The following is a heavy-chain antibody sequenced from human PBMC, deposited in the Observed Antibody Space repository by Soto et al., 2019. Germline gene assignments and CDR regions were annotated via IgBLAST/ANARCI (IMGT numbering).Heavy chain of an antibody. J-gene: IGHJ4*02. CDR1: GFTFSHYG. V-gene: IGHV3-30*03. D-gene: IGHD4-17*01. CDR3: TCDGDYGLDY. Sequence: QVHLVESGGGVVQPGRSLRLSCAASGFTFSHYGMHWVRQAPGAGLEWVAVISYDGTNTSYADSVKGRFTISRDNSKNTLHLQMTSLRREDTAVYYCTCDGDYGLDYCGQGTRVTVSS. CDR2: ISYDGTNT.